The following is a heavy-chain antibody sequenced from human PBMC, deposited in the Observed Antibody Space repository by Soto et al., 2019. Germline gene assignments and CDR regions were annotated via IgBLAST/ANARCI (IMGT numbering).Heavy chain of an antibody. CDR2: ISAYNGNT. V-gene: IGHV1-18*01. Sequence: GASVKVSCKASGYTFTSYGISWVRQAPRQGLEWMGWISAYNGNTNYAQKLQGRVTMTTDTSTSTAYMELRSLRSDDTAVYYCARDWAPYCSSTSCYRGAFDICGQGTMVTVSS. CDR3: ARDWAPYCSSTSCYRGAFDI. CDR1: GYTFTSYG. D-gene: IGHD2-2*01. J-gene: IGHJ3*02.